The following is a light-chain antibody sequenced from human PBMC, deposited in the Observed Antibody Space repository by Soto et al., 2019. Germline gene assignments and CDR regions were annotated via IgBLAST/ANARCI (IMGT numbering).Light chain of an antibody. J-gene: IGLJ2*01. V-gene: IGLV2-23*01. CDR1: SSDVGSYNL. CDR3: SSYAGSTTYVV. CDR2: EDT. Sequence: QSALTQPASVSGSPGQSITISCTGTSSDVGSYNLVSWYQQHPGKAPKLMIYEDTERPSGVSNRFSGSKSGNTASLTISGLRAEDEADYYCSSYAGSTTYVVFGGGTKLTVL.